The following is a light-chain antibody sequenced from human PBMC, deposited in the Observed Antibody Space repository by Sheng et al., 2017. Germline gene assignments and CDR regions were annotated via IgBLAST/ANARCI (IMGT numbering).Light chain of an antibody. V-gene: IGKV1-8*01. CDR2: AAS. CDR1: QGISSY. Sequence: IQMTQSPSTLSASVGDRVTITCRASQGISSYLAWYQQKPGKAPKLLIYAASTLQSGVPSRFSGSGSGTDFTLTISCLQSEDFATYYCQQYYSYPRTFGQGTKVE. CDR3: QQYYSYPRT. J-gene: IGKJ1*01.